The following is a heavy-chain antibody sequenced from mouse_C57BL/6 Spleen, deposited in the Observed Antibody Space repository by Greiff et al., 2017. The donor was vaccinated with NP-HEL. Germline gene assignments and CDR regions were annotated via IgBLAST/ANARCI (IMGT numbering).Heavy chain of an antibody. J-gene: IGHJ4*01. CDR2: IDPSDSYT. Sequence: QVQLQQSGAELVMPGASVKLSCKASGYTFTSYWMHWVKQRPGQGLEWIGEIDPSDSYTNYNQKFKGKSTLTVDKSSSTAYMQLSSLTSEDSAVYYCESGRRGVMDYWGQGTSVTVSS. CDR3: ESGRRGVMDY. V-gene: IGHV1-69*01. D-gene: IGHD2-12*01. CDR1: GYTFTSYW.